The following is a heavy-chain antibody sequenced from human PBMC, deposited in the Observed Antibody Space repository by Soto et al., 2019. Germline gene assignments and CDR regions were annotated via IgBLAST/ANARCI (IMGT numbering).Heavy chain of an antibody. Sequence: HSWRLAISCSLCRGCVSSGGFYVTWIRQHPGKGLEWIGYIYYSGSTYYNPSLKSRVTISVDTSKNQFSLKLSSVTAADTAVYYCARALVPAAISIWFDPWGQGTLVTVSS. CDR2: IYYSGST. CDR3: ARALVPAAISIWFDP. V-gene: IGHV4-31*03. J-gene: IGHJ5*02. CDR1: RGCVSSGGFY. D-gene: IGHD2-2*01.